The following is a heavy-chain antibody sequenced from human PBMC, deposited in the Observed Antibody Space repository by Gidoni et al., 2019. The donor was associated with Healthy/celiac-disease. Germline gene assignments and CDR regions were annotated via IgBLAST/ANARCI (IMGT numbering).Heavy chain of an antibody. Sequence: ELQLLPSGSEVKRLGESLQIYCKGSGYSFPSYWFGWVRQMPGKGLEWKGIIYPGDSDTRYSPSCQVQVTIAADKSISTAYLQWSSLKASDTAMYYCARRICGGYFDLWGRGTLVTVSS. CDR2: IYPGDSDT. CDR3: ARRICGGYFDL. CDR1: GYSFPSYW. D-gene: IGHD3-3*01. V-gene: IGHV5-51*01. J-gene: IGHJ2*01.